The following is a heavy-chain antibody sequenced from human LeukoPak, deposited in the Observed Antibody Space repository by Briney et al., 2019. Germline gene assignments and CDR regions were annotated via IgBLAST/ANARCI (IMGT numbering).Heavy chain of an antibody. CDR2: GHYSGTT. Sequence: PSETLSLTCTVSGGSINSHYWSWIRQPPGKVLEWIAYGHYSGTTNYNPSLKSRVTISVDTSKNHFSLKRSSLSASDTAMYCARHETGTCYPHDYWGLAILVTAS. J-gene: IGHJ4*02. V-gene: IGHV4-59*11. CDR3: RHETGTCYPHDY. D-gene: IGHD3/OR15-3a*01. CDR1: GGSINSHY.